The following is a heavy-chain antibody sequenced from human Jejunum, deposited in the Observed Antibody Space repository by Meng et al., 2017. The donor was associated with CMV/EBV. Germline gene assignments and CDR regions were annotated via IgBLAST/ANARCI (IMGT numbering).Heavy chain of an antibody. V-gene: IGHV1-18*01. J-gene: IGHJ4*02. D-gene: IGHD2-8*01. Sequence: QVQLVQSATEVKKPGXSVKVSCKVSGFSFSDYDISWVRQAPGQGLEWMGWISSYKDNTKYAEKFQGRVTMTTDTSASTAYMELRSLRSDDTAVYYCAREGAKYCTNGVCYFDYWGQGTLVTVSS. CDR2: ISSYKDNT. CDR1: GFSFSDYD. CDR3: AREGAKYCTNGVCYFDY.